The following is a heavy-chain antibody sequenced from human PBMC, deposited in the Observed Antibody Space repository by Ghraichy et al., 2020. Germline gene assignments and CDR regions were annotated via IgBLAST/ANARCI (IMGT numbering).Heavy chain of an antibody. CDR3: ARDRAVATILYYYYYGMDV. CDR2: IIPIFGTA. J-gene: IGHJ6*02. D-gene: IGHD5-24*01. V-gene: IGHV1-69*13. Sequence: SVKVSCKASGATFSSYAISWVRHAPGQGLEWMGGIIPIFGTANYAQKFQGRVTITADESTSTAYMELSSLRSEDTAVYYCARDRAVATILYYYYYGMDVWGQGTTVTVSS. CDR1: GATFSSYA.